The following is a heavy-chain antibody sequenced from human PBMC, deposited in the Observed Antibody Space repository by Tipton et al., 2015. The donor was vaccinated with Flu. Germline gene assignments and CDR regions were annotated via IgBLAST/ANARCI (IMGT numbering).Heavy chain of an antibody. CDR1: GFTFSSYA. Sequence: QVQLVQSGGGVVQPGRSLRLSCAASGFTFSSYAMHWVRQAPGKGLEWVAVISYDGSNRYYADSVKGRFTISRDNSKNTLYLQMNSLRAEDTAVYYCARAAREGAFDIWGQGTMVTVSS. D-gene: IGHD1-26*01. V-gene: IGHV3-30*01. CDR3: ARAAREGAFDI. J-gene: IGHJ3*02. CDR2: ISYDGSNR.